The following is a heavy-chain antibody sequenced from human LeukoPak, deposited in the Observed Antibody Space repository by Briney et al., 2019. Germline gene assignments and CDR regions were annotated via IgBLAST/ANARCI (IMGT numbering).Heavy chain of an antibody. J-gene: IGHJ5*02. CDR1: GYTFTSHD. CDR2: MNPNSGNT. V-gene: IGHV1-8*01. Sequence: GASVKVSCKASGYTFTSHDINWVRQATGQGLEWMGWMNPNSGNTGYAQKFQGRVTMTRNTSISTAYMELSSLRSEDTAVYYCARGRSPTKENWFDPWGQGTLVTVSS. D-gene: IGHD5-24*01. CDR3: ARGRSPTKENWFDP.